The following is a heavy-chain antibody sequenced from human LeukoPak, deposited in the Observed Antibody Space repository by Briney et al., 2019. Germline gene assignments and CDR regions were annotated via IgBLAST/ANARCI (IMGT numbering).Heavy chain of an antibody. CDR3: TKDDSGYTSSWSIDY. CDR1: GFTFSSYA. V-gene: IGHV3-30*04. Sequence: GGSLRLSCAASGFTFSSYAMHWVRQAPGKGLEWVAVISYDGSNKYYADSVKGRFTISRDNSKNSLYLQMSSLRVEDTALYYCTKDDSGYTSSWSIDYWGQGTLVTVSS. CDR2: ISYDGSNK. D-gene: IGHD6-13*01. J-gene: IGHJ4*02.